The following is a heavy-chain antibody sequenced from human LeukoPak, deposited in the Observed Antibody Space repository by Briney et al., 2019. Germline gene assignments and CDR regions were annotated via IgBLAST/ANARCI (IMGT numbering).Heavy chain of an antibody. CDR1: GYTFTSYY. V-gene: IGHV1-2*02. J-gene: IGHJ6*02. Sequence: ASVKVSCKASGYTFTSYYMHWVRQAPGQGLEWMGWINPNSGGTNYAQKFQGRVTMTRDTSISTAYMEPSRLRSDDTAVYYCARVRGQWLVDYYYGMDVWGQGTTVTVSS. D-gene: IGHD6-19*01. CDR3: ARVRGQWLVDYYYGMDV. CDR2: INPNSGGT.